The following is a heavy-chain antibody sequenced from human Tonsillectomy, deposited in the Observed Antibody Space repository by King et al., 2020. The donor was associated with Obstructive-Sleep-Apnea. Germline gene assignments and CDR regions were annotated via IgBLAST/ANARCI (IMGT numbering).Heavy chain of an antibody. D-gene: IGHD1-1*01. CDR3: ARELGTLSYFQH. CDR1: GGSFSGYY. J-gene: IGHJ1*01. V-gene: IGHV4-34*01. Sequence: VQLQQWGAGLLKPSETLSLTCAVYGGSFSGYYWSWIRQPPGKGLEWIGEINHSGSTNYNPSIKSRVTISLDTSKNQCSLKLSSVTAADTAVYYCARELGTLSYFQHWGQGTLVTVSS. CDR2: INHSGST.